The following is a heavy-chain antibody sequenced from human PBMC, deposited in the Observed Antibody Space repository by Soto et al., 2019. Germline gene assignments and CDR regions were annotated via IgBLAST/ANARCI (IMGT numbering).Heavy chain of an antibody. V-gene: IGHV3-23*01. CDR3: YGMDV. CDR2: ISGDGGNT. J-gene: IGHJ6*02. Sequence: GGSLRLSCAASGLIFNNYAMRWVRQAPGKGLQWVSVISGDGGNTYYADSVKGRFTISRDNSKNTLYLQMNSLRAEDTAVYYCYGMDVWGQGTTVTVSS. CDR1: GLIFNNYA.